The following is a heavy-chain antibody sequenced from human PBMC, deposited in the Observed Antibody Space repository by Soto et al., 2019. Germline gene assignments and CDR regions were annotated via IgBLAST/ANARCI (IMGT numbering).Heavy chain of an antibody. CDR1: GFTFSSYS. J-gene: IGHJ5*02. CDR3: ARDPDYGLKWFAP. V-gene: IGHV3-48*01. CDR2: ISSSSSTI. Sequence: GGSLRLSCAASGFTFSSYSMNWVRQAPGKGLEWVSYISSSSSTIYYADSVKGRFTISRDNAKNSLYLQMNSLRAEDTAVYYCARDPDYGLKWFAPWGQGTLVTV. D-gene: IGHD4-17*01.